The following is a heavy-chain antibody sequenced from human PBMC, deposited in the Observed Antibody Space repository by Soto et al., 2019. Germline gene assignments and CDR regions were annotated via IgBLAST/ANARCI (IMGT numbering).Heavy chain of an antibody. CDR3: SCTITLAPLYYYYYGMDV. Sequence: PGGSLRLSCAASGFTFSSYAMSWVRQAPGKGLEWVSTISGSGGSTYYADSVKGRFTISRDNSKNTLYLQMNSLRAEDTAVYYSSCTITLAPLYYYYYGMDVWGQGTTVTVSS. D-gene: IGHD3-9*01. J-gene: IGHJ6*02. CDR2: ISGSGGST. CDR1: GFTFSSYA. V-gene: IGHV3-23*01.